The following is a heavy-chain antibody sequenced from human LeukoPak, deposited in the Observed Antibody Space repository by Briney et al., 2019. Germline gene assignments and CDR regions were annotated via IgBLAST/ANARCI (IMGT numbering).Heavy chain of an antibody. V-gene: IGHV1-46*01. CDR2: INPSGGST. Sequence: ASVKVSCKASGYTFTSYYMHWVRQAPGQGLEWMGIINPSGGSTSYAQKFQGRVTMTRDTSTSTVYMELSSLRSEDTAVYYCARGSSGWYLTSSFDPWGQGTLVIVSS. CDR3: ARGSSGWYLTSSFDP. J-gene: IGHJ5*02. D-gene: IGHD6-19*01. CDR1: GYTFTSYY.